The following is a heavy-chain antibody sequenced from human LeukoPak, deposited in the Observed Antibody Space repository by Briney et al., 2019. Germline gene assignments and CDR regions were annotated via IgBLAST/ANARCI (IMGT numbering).Heavy chain of an antibody. CDR3: AREYSSGWSLRYFDY. J-gene: IGHJ4*02. V-gene: IGHV3-20*04. D-gene: IGHD6-19*01. Sequence: GGSLRLSCAASGFTFSSYGMSWVRQAPGKGLEWVSGLNWNGASTGYADSVKGRFTISRDNAKNSLYLQMNSLRAEDTAVYYCAREYSSGWSLRYFDYWGQGTLVTVSS. CDR1: GFTFSSYG. CDR2: LNWNGAST.